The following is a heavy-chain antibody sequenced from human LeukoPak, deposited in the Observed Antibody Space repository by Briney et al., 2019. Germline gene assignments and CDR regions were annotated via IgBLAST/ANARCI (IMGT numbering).Heavy chain of an antibody. Sequence: SETLSLTCTVSGGSISSSSYYWGWIRQPPGKGLEWIGSIYYSGSTYYNPSLKSRVTISVDTSKNQFSLKLSSVTAADTAVYYCARERIVVAGWFDPWGQGTLVTVSS. V-gene: IGHV4-39*07. CDR3: ARERIVVAGWFDP. D-gene: IGHD3-22*01. CDR1: GGSISSSSYY. CDR2: IYYSGST. J-gene: IGHJ5*02.